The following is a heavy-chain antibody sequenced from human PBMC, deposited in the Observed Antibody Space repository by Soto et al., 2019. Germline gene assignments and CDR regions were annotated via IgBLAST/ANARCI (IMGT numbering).Heavy chain of an antibody. CDR1: GGTFSRYA. V-gene: IGHV1-69*13. CDR3: ASRSRITGTLGYGMDV. Sequence: SVKVSCKASGGTFSRYAISWVRQAPGQGPEWMGGIIRIFGTANYAQKFQGRVTITADESTSTAYMELSSLRSEDTAVYYCASRSRITGTLGYGMDVWGQGTTVTVSS. CDR2: IIRIFGTA. J-gene: IGHJ6*02. D-gene: IGHD1-7*01.